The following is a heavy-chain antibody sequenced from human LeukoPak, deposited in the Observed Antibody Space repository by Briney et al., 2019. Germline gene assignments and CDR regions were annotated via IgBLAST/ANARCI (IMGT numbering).Heavy chain of an antibody. V-gene: IGHV4-4*07. J-gene: IGHJ5*02. CDR3: ATERSRGLAL. D-gene: IGHD2-2*01. CDR1: GDSTSGYY. CDR2: MYTSGSA. Sequence: SETLSLTCTVPGDSTSGYYWSWIRQPAGKGLEWIGRMYTSGSANYNPSLKSRVTMSLDTSKRLFSLQMSSVTAADTAIYYCATERSRGLALWGQGALVIVSS.